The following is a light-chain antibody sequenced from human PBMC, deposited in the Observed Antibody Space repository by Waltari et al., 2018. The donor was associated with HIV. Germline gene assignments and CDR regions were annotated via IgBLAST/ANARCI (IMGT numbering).Light chain of an antibody. CDR3: QQSYSTPRT. CDR1: QSISSY. V-gene: IGKV1-39*01. J-gene: IGKJ3*01. CDR2: AAS. Sequence: DIQMTPSPSSLSASVGYRVTIPCRASQSISSYLHWYQQKPGKAPKLLIYAASSLQSGVPSRFSGSGSGTDFTLTISSLQPEDFATYYCQQSYSTPRTFGPGTKVDIK.